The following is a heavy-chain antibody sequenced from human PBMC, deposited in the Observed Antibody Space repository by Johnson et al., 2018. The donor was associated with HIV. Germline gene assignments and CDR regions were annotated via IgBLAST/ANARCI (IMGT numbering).Heavy chain of an antibody. CDR1: GFTFSSYG. Sequence: VQLVESGGGVVQPGRSLRLSCAASGFTFSSYGMHWVRQAPGKGLEWVAVISYDGSNKYYADSVKGRFTISRDNAKNSLYLQMNSLRAEDTALYYCARDRRNYDDSSGYPDFDAFDIWGQGTMVTVSS. J-gene: IGHJ3*02. CDR2: ISYDGSNK. CDR3: ARDRRNYDDSSGYPDFDAFDI. V-gene: IGHV3-30*03. D-gene: IGHD3-22*01.